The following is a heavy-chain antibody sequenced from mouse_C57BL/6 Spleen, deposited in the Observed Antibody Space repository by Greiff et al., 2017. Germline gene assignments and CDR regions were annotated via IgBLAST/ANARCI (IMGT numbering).Heavy chain of an antibody. D-gene: IGHD1-1*02. V-gene: IGHV1-26*01. CDR2: ITPNNGGP. CDR3: AHDGGSAMDY. J-gene: IGHJ4*01. Sequence: EVQLQQSGPELVKPGASVQISCKASGYTFTDYYMNWVKPSHGTSLEWIGDITPNNGGPSYNPKFQGKATLTVDKSSSPASMELRSLTSADTAVXYLAHDGGSAMDYGGQGTTLTVSS. CDR1: GYTFTDYY.